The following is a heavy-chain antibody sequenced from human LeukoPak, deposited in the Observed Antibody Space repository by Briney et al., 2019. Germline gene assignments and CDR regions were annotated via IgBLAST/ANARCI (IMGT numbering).Heavy chain of an antibody. J-gene: IGHJ4*02. V-gene: IGHV4-59*01. Sequence: SETLSLTCTVSGGSISSNYWSWIRQPPGKGLEWIGYIYYSGSTNYNPSLKSRVTISVDTSKNQFSLKLSSVTAADTAVYYCARDGSGIDYWGQGTLVIVSS. CDR2: IYYSGST. CDR3: ARDGSGIDY. CDR1: GGSISSNY. D-gene: IGHD1-26*01.